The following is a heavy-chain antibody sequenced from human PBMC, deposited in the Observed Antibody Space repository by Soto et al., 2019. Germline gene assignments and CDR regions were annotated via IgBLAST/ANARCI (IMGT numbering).Heavy chain of an antibody. CDR3: ARHESNIVATISWFDP. D-gene: IGHD5-12*01. CDR2: IYYSGST. V-gene: IGHV4-59*08. J-gene: IGHJ5*02. CDR1: GGSISSYY. Sequence: PSETLSLTCTVSGGSISSYYWSWIRQPPGKGLEWIGYIYYSGSTNYNPSLKSRVTISVDTSKNQFSLKLSSVTAADTAVYYCARHESNIVATISWFDPWGQGTLVTVSS.